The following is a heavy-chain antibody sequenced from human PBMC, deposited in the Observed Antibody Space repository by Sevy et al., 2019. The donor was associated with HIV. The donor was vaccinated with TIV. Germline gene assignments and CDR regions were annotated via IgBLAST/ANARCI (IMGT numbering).Heavy chain of an antibody. V-gene: IGHV3-23*01. CDR1: GFSFISYD. Sequence: GGSLRLSCAASGFSFISYDMNWVRQAPGKGLEWVSAISGSDGATYYADSVKGRFSISRDNSKNTLYLQMDSLRAEDTAVYYCAKDIVAVVGDAFDIWGQGTMVTVSS. CDR2: ISGSDGAT. CDR3: AKDIVAVVGDAFDI. J-gene: IGHJ3*02. D-gene: IGHD2-15*01.